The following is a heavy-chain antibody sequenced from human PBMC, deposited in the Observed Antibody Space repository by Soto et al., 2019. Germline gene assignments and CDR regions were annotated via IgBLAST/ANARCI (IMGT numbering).Heavy chain of an antibody. CDR2: IRSKANSYAT. J-gene: IGHJ4*02. CDR1: GFTFSGSA. Sequence: EVQLVESGGGLVQPGGSLKLSCAASGFTFSGSAMHWVRQASGKGLEWVGRIRSKANSYATAYAASVKGRFTISRDDSKNTAYLQMNSLKTEDTAVYYCTSPASGGSGRGDYWGQGTLVTVSS. D-gene: IGHD3-10*01. V-gene: IGHV3-73*01. CDR3: TSPASGGSGRGDY.